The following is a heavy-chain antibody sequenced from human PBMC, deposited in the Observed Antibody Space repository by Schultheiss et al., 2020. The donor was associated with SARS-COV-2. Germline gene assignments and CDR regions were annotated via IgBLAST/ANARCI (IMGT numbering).Heavy chain of an antibody. V-gene: IGHV4-39*07. CDR3: ARASKEQQLSYGMGV. CDR1: GGSISSSSYY. CDR2: IYHSGST. D-gene: IGHD6-13*01. Sequence: SETLSLTCTVSGGSISSSSYYWGWIRQPPGKGLEWIGYIYHSGSTYYNPSLKSRVTISLDRSRNQFSLNLTSVTAADTAVYYCARASKEQQLSYGMGVWGQGTTVTVSS. J-gene: IGHJ6*02.